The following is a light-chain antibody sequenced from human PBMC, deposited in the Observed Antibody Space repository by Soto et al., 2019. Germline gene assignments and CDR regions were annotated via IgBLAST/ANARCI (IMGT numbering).Light chain of an antibody. CDR1: QSVSSY. J-gene: IGKJ2*01. CDR3: QQRSNWPPYT. Sequence: EIVLTQSPATLSLSPGERATLSCRASQSVSSYLAWYQQKPGQAPRLLIYDASNRATAIPARFSGSGSGTPFTLTISSPEPEDYAVYYCQQRSNWPPYTFGQGTKLEIK. CDR2: DAS. V-gene: IGKV3-11*01.